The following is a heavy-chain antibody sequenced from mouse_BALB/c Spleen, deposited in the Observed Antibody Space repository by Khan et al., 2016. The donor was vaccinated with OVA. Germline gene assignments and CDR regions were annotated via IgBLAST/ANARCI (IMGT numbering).Heavy chain of an antibody. Sequence: QVQLKESGPGLVQPSQSLSITCTVSGFSLANFGVHWVRQSPGKGLAWLGVTWSGGNPDYNAAFISRLSITKDNSESQVFFKMNSLQADETAIYSSAVNGVFQYYGYGGRDYWCQGTTVTVSS. V-gene: IGHV2-4-1*01. CDR2: TWSGGNP. D-gene: IGHD1-2*01. CDR3: AVNGVFQYYGYGGRDY. J-gene: IGHJ4*01. CDR1: GFSLANFG.